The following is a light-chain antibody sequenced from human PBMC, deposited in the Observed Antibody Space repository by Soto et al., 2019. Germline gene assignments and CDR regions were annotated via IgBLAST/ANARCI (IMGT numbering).Light chain of an antibody. CDR3: QQYGSSP. J-gene: IGKJ5*01. Sequence: EIVLTQSPGTLSLSPGERATLSCRASQSVSSSYLAWYQQKPGQAPRLLIYGASISATGIPDRFSGSGSGTDFTLTISRLEPEDFAVYYCQQYGSSPFGQGTRLEIK. CDR1: QSVSSSY. V-gene: IGKV3-20*01. CDR2: GAS.